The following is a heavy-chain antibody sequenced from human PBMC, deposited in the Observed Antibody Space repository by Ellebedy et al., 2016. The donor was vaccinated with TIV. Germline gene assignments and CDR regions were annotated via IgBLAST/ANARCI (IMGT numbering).Heavy chain of an antibody. D-gene: IGHD6-13*01. Sequence: MPSETLSLTCTVSGGSISSSSYHWGWIRQPPGKGLEWIGSISYSGSTYYNPSLKSRVTISVDTSKNQFSLKLSSVTASDTAVYYCARDAGYSSSLDAFDIWGQGTMVTVSS. CDR1: GGSISSSSYH. V-gene: IGHV4-39*02. CDR3: ARDAGYSSSLDAFDI. J-gene: IGHJ3*02. CDR2: ISYSGST.